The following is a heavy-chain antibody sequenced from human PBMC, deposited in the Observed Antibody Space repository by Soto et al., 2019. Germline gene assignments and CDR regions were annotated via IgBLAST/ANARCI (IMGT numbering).Heavy chain of an antibody. V-gene: IGHV4-59*01. Sequence: QVQLQESGPGLVKPAETLSLTCTVSGASISSYYWTWIRQPPGKGLEWIGYIYSSGNTNYNPSLKSRVTISIDTSKNQFSLKLSSVTAADTAVYYCARRRGFGDIFDSWGQGTLVTVSS. CDR2: IYSSGNT. CDR3: ARRRGFGDIFDS. CDR1: GASISSYY. D-gene: IGHD3-10*01. J-gene: IGHJ5*01.